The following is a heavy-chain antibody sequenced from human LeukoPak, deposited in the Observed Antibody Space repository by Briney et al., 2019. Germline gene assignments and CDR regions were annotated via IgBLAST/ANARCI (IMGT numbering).Heavy chain of an antibody. Sequence: VKVSCKASGFTFNSSAMQWVRQARGQRLEWIGWIVVGSGNTNYAQKFQERVTITRDMSTSTAYMELSSLRSEDTAVYYCAADGMNYGDFDYWGQGTLVTVSS. CDR3: AADGMNYGDFDY. V-gene: IGHV1-58*02. J-gene: IGHJ4*02. CDR1: GFTFNSSA. D-gene: IGHD4-17*01. CDR2: IVVGSGNT.